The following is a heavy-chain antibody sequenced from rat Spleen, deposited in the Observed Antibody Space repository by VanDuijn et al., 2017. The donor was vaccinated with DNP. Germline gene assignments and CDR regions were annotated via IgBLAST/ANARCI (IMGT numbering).Heavy chain of an antibody. J-gene: IGHJ4*01. CDR3: PRPVPPGHYVIDA. CDR2: ISYAGVHA. CDR1: GFTFSDYY. V-gene: IGHV5-20*01. Sequence: EVQLVESGGGLVQPGRSLKLSCAASGFTFSDYYMAWVRQAPTKGLEWVASISYAGVHAYYRGSVKGRFTQSRDNAKKSLYLQMDSRRSEATTTYYCPRPVPPGHYVIDAWAPAPSPTFSS.